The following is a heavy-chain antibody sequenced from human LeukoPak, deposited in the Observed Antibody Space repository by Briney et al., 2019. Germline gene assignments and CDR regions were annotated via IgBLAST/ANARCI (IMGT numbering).Heavy chain of an antibody. V-gene: IGHV3-23*01. CDR3: ARGGAFALDM. Sequence: PGGSLRLSCAAPGFTFSNYAMGWVRQAPGKGLEWVSSINGRDGRTYYADSVRGRFSISSDNSKNTLFLQMNSWRAEDTAVYDCARGGAFALDMGGQGTVVTVSS. J-gene: IGHJ3*02. CDR1: GFTFSNYA. CDR2: INGRDGRT. D-gene: IGHD1-26*01.